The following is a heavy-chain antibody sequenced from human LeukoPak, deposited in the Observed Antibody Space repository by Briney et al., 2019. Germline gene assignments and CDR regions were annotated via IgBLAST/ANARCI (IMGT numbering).Heavy chain of an antibody. V-gene: IGHV3-23*01. CDR1: GFTFSHYG. D-gene: IGHD7-27*01. J-gene: IGHJ4*02. CDR2: ITSRGTT. Sequence: PGGSLRLSCAASGFTFSHYGMNWVHQAPGKGLEWVSGITSRGTTYYAESVKGRFTISRDNSKNTLYLQMNSPRAEDTAAYYCAKDGNWARFENWGQGTLVTVSS. CDR3: AKDGNWARFEN.